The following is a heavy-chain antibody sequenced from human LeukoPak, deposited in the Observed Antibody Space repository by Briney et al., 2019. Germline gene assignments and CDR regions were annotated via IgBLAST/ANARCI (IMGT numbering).Heavy chain of an antibody. CDR2: INGDGSST. Sequence: RGSLRLSCEASGFTFSNFWMHWVRQVPGKGLLWVSRINGDGSSTSYADPVKGRFTISRDNSKNTLSLQMNSLRAEDTAVYYCARLLTRGFTGEPDYWGQGTLVTVSS. D-gene: IGHD3-16*01. CDR3: ARLLTRGFTGEPDY. CDR1: GFTFSNFW. V-gene: IGHV3-74*01. J-gene: IGHJ4*02.